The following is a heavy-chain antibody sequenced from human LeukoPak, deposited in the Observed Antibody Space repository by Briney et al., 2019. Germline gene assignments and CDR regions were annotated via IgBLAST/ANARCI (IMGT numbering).Heavy chain of an antibody. CDR2: ISSSSSYI. Sequence: PGGSLRLSCAASGFTFSSYSMNWVRQAPGKGLEWVSSISSSSSYIHYADSVKGRFTISRDNAKNSLYLQMNSLRAENTAVYYCARDRVTMVRGVPDAFDIWGQGTMVTVSS. D-gene: IGHD3-10*01. CDR3: ARDRVTMVRGVPDAFDI. CDR1: GFTFSSYS. V-gene: IGHV3-21*01. J-gene: IGHJ3*02.